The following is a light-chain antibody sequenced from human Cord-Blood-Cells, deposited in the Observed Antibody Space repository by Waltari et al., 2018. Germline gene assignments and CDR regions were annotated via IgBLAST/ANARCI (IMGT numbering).Light chain of an antibody. Sequence: EIVLTKSPATLSVSPGERAIPSCRASPCVSSNLAWYQQKPGQAPRLLIYGASTRATGIPARFSGSGSGTEFTLTISSLQSEDFAVYYCQQYNNCPPYSFGQGTKLEIK. J-gene: IGKJ2*03. CDR2: GAS. V-gene: IGKV3-15*01. CDR1: PCVSSN. CDR3: QQYNNCPPYS.